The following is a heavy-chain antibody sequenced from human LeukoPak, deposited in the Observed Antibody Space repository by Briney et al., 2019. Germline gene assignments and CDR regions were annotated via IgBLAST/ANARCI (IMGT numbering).Heavy chain of an antibody. CDR1: GGSISSGSYS. V-gene: IGHV4-30-2*01. J-gene: IGHJ4*02. Sequence: SQTLSLTCAVSGGSISSGSYSWSWIRQPPGKGLEWIGYIYSRGSTYYNPSLKSRVILSLDKSANQFSLNLSSVTAADTAVYYCARFSPRAMGNYLDFWRQGTLVTVSS. CDR3: ARFSPRAMGNYLDF. CDR2: IYSRGST. D-gene: IGHD7-27*01.